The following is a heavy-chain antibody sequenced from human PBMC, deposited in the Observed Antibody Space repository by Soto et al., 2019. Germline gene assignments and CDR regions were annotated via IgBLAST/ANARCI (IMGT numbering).Heavy chain of an antibody. CDR1: GFTFSSYS. CDR2: ISSSSSTI. Sequence: PGGSLRLSCAASGFTFSSYSMNWVRQAPGKGLEWVSYISSSSSTIYYADSVKGRFTISRDNAKNSLYLQMNSLRAEDTAVYYCATDCSSSSCYTRGYYYYGMDVWGQGTTVTVSS. J-gene: IGHJ6*02. D-gene: IGHD2-2*02. CDR3: ATDCSSSSCYTRGYYYYGMDV. V-gene: IGHV3-48*01.